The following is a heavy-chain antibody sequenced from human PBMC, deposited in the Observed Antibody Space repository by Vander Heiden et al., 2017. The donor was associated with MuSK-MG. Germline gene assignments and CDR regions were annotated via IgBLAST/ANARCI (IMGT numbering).Heavy chain of an antibody. CDR2: ISHSGSTSGST. V-gene: IGHV4-34*01. D-gene: IGHD1-1*01. J-gene: IGHJ3*02. CDR1: GGPFSGYY. Sequence: QVQLQQWGAGLLKPSETLSLTCAVYGGPFSGYYWSWIRQAPGKGLEWIGDISHSGSTSGSTNYNPSLKRRVTISVDTSKNQFSLRLSSVTAAETAVYYCARVAPFLRSDLQLERLDIWGQGTMVTVSS. CDR3: ARVAPFLRSDLQLERLDI.